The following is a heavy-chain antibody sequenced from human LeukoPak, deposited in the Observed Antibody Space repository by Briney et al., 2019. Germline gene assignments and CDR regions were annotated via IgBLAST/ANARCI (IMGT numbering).Heavy chain of an antibody. Sequence: ASVKDSCKASGYTFTGYYMHWVRQAPGQGLEWMGRINPNSGGTNYAQKFQGRVTMTRDTSISTAYMELSRLRSDDTAVYYCARDQYDYVWGSYRYTPNDAFDIWGQGTMVTVSS. CDR1: GYTFTGYY. CDR2: INPNSGGT. D-gene: IGHD3-16*02. J-gene: IGHJ3*02. CDR3: ARDQYDYVWGSYRYTPNDAFDI. V-gene: IGHV1-2*06.